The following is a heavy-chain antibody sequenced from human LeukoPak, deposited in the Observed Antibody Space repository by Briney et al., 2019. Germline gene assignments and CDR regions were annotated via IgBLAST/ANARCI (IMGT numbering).Heavy chain of an antibody. CDR1: AFTFSNYA. D-gene: IGHD5-12*01. CDR2: ISYDGSNK. J-gene: IGHJ4*02. V-gene: IGHV3-30*04. Sequence: PGGSLRLSCAASAFTFSNYAMHWVRQAPGKGLEWVAVISYDGSNKYCADSVKGRFTISRDNSKNTLYLQMNSLRAEDTAVYYCATLPARSGYDYFDYWGQGTLVTVSS. CDR3: ATLPARSGYDYFDY.